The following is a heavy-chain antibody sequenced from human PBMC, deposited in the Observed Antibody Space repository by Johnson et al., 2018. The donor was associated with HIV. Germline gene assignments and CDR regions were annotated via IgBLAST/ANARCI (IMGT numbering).Heavy chain of an antibody. D-gene: IGHD2-21*02. Sequence: EKLVESGGGLVQPGGSLRLSCAASGFTFSSYWMSWVRQAPGKGLEGVATIKQDGGEKYYVDSVKGRFTISRDNAKNSLYLQMNSLRAEDTAVYYCARASVTDDAFDIWGQGTMVTVSS. CDR2: IKQDGGEK. CDR3: ARASVTDDAFDI. J-gene: IGHJ3*02. V-gene: IGHV3-7*01. CDR1: GFTFSSYW.